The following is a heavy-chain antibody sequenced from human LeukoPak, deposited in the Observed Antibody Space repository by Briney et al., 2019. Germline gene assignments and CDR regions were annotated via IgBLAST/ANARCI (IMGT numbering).Heavy chain of an antibody. Sequence: GASVKVSCKASGYTFTNFYIHWVRQAPGQGLGWMGIIHPSGGTTSYAQKFQGRVTLTRDTSTSTVYMEVNRLRSEDTAVYYCARDSSHSIDYWGQGTLVFVSS. V-gene: IGHV1-46*01. CDR1: GYTFTNFY. J-gene: IGHJ4*02. CDR3: ARDSSHSIDY. CDR2: IHPSGGTT.